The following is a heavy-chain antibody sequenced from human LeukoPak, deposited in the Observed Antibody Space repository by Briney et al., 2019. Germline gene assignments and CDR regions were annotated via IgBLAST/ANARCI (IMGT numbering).Heavy chain of an antibody. CDR1: GGSISSSSYY. CDR2: IYYSGGT. CDR3: ARDRTSRREAGTFDP. Sequence: SETLSLTCTVSGGSISSSSYYWGWIRQPPGKGLEWIGSIYYSGGTYYNPSLKSRVTISVDTSKNQFSLKLSSVTAADTAVYYCARDRTSRREAGTFDPWGQGILVTVSS. V-gene: IGHV4-39*07. J-gene: IGHJ5*02. D-gene: IGHD6-19*01.